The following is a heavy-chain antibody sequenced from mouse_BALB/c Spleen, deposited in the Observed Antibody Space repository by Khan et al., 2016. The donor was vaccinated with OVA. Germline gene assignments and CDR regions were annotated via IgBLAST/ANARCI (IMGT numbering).Heavy chain of an antibody. J-gene: IGHJ4*01. CDR1: GYTFTNFG. D-gene: IGHD2-10*01. CDR3: AIPPYCSYTLAY. Sequence: QIQLVQSGPELKKPGETVKISCKASGYTFTNFGMNWVKQAPGKGLEWMGWINAYTGEPTYADDFQGRFALSLDTSASTASLQNNNHKNENTATYFCAIPPYCSYTLAYWGQGTSVTVSS. CDR2: INAYTGEP. V-gene: IGHV9-3-1*01.